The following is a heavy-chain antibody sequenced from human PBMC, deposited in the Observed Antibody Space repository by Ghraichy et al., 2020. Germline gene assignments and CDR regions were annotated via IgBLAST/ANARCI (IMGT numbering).Heavy chain of an antibody. CDR3: ARIAAAGPGDYYFDY. J-gene: IGHJ4*02. Sequence: GSLRLSCTVSGGSISSYYWSWIRQPPGKGLEWIGYIYHSGSTNYNPSLKSRVTISVDTSKNQFSLKLSSVTAADTAVYYCARIAAAGPGDYYFDYWGQGTLVTVSS. D-gene: IGHD6-13*01. CDR1: GGSISSYY. V-gene: IGHV4-59*01. CDR2: IYHSGST.